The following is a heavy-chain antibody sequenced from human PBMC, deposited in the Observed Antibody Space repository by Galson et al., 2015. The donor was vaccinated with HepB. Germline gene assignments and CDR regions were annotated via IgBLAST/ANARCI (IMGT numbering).Heavy chain of an antibody. J-gene: IGHJ4*02. D-gene: IGHD3-10*01. V-gene: IGHV3-7*03. CDR1: GFTFSDYW. Sequence: SLRLSCAASGFTFSDYWMSWVRQTPGKGLEWVANIKQDGSEKHYVDSVKGRFTISRDNAKSSLFLQMISLRADDTAVYYCIRKAFGEFWGQGTLVTVSS. CDR2: IKQDGSEK. CDR3: IRKAFGEF.